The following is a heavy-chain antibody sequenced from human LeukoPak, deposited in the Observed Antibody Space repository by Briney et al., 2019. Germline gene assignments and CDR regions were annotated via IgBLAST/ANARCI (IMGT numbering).Heavy chain of an antibody. V-gene: IGHV5-51*01. D-gene: IGHD2-21*01. J-gene: IGHJ6*03. CDR3: ARGCGGDCYFAHYYYYYMDV. Sequence: GESLKISCKGPGYSFTSYWIGWVRQMPGKGLERMGIIYPGDSDTRYSPSFQGQVTISADKSISTAYLQWSSLKASDSAMYYCARGCGGDCYFAHYYYYYMDVWGKGTTVTVSS. CDR1: GYSFTSYW. CDR2: IYPGDSDT.